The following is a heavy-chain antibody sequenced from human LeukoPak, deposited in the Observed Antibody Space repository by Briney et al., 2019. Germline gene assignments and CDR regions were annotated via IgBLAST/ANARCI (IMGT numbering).Heavy chain of an antibody. CDR3: ARGQGRSGWYGLSSY. J-gene: IGHJ4*02. CDR2: MNPNSGNT. Sequence: ASVKVSCKASGYTFTSYDINWVRQATGQGLEWMGWMNPNSGNTGYAQKFQGRVTITTNTSISTAYMELSSLRSEDTAVYYCARGQGRSGWYGLSSYWGQGTLVTVSS. D-gene: IGHD6-19*01. V-gene: IGHV1-8*03. CDR1: GYTFTSYD.